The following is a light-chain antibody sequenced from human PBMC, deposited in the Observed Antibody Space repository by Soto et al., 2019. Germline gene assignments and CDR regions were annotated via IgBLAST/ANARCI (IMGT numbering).Light chain of an antibody. J-gene: IGKJ4*01. Sequence: EIVLTQSPGTLSLSPGERATLSCRASQTVTNTYLAWYQQKSGQAPKFLIYGASNRATGIPDRFSGSGSGTDITLTISRLEPEDFGVYYCQQYGTLPPTFGGGTKVEI. CDR2: GAS. CDR3: QQYGTLPPT. CDR1: QTVTNTY. V-gene: IGKV3-20*01.